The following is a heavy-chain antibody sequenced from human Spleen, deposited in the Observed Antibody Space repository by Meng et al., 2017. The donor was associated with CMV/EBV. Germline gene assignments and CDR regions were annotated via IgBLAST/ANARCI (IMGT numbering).Heavy chain of an antibody. D-gene: IGHD5-12*01. J-gene: IGHJ4*02. Sequence: FTFKNYGIHWVRLAPGKGLEWMTYIRHHGREKYYADSVKGRFTISRDNSKNTLYLQMNSLRVEDTTVYYCARDRRYSGYDWMYYFDYWGQGTLVTVSS. CDR2: IRHHGREK. CDR1: FTFKNYG. V-gene: IGHV3-30*02. CDR3: ARDRRYSGYDWMYYFDY.